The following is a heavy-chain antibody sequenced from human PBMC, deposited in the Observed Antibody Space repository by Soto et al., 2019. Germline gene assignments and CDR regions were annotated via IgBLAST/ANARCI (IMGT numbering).Heavy chain of an antibody. J-gene: IGHJ4*02. CDR2: INAGNGNT. V-gene: IGHV1-3*01. Sequence: EASVKVSCKASGYTFTSYAMHWVRQAPGQRLEWMGWINAGNGNTKYSQKFQGRVTITADKSTSTAYMVLSSLRSEDTAIYYCATSFGSGGRAFDYWGQGALVTVSS. CDR1: GYTFTSYA. CDR3: ATSFGSGGRAFDY. D-gene: IGHD3-10*01.